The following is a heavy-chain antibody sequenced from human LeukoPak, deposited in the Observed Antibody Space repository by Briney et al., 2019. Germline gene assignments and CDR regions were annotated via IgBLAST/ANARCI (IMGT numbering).Heavy chain of an antibody. J-gene: IGHJ4*02. D-gene: IGHD3-16*01. CDR2: IIPIFGTT. V-gene: IGHV1-69*13. Sequence: SVKVSCKASGGTVRRFGFSWVRQAPGQGLEWMGGIIPIFGTTSYVQKFQGRVTINADEYTSTAYMELSSLRSEDTAVYYCAKDHGHDYVWGSYIGAFDYWGQGTLVTVSS. CDR3: AKDHGHDYVWGSYIGAFDY. CDR1: GGTVRRFG.